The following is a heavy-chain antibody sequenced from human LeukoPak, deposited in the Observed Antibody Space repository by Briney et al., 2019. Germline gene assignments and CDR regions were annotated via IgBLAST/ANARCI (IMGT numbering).Heavy chain of an antibody. CDR3: ARDRGYCSSTSCYTFDY. CDR2: IIPIFGTA. V-gene: IGHV1-69*05. CDR1: GGTFSSYA. J-gene: IGHJ4*02. Sequence: ASVKVSCKASGGTFSSYAISWVRQAPGQGLEWMGGIIPIFGTANYAQKFQGRVTITTDESTSTAYMELSSLRSEDTAVYYCARDRGYCSSTSCYTFDYWGQGTLVTVSS. D-gene: IGHD2-2*02.